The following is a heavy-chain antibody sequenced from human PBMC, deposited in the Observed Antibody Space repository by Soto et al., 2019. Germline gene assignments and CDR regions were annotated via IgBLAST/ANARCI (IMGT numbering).Heavy chain of an antibody. CDR1: GGSISSYY. V-gene: IGHV4-59*08. CDR2: IYYSGST. Sequence: QVQLQESGPGLVKLSETLSLTCTVSGGSISSYYWSWIRQPPGKGLEWIGYIYYSGSTNYNPSLKSRVTISVDTSKNQFSLTLSSVTAADTAVYYCARQAEYSSSYYFDYWGQGTLVTVSS. CDR3: ARQAEYSSSYYFDY. D-gene: IGHD6-6*01. J-gene: IGHJ4*02.